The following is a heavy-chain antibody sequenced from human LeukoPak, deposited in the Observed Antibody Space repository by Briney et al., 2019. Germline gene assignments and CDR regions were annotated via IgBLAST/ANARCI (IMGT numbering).Heavy chain of an antibody. Sequence: ASVKVSCKASGYTFTGYYMHWVRQAPGQGLEWMGWINPNSGGTNYAQKFQGRVTMTRDTSISTAYMVLSRLRSDDTAVYYCARDRAVAGNSVWFDPWGQGTLVTVSS. V-gene: IGHV1-2*02. D-gene: IGHD6-19*01. CDR3: ARDRAVAGNSVWFDP. CDR1: GYTFTGYY. J-gene: IGHJ5*02. CDR2: INPNSGGT.